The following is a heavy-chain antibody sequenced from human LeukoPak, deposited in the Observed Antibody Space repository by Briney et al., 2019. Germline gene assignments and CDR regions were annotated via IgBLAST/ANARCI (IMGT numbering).Heavy chain of an antibody. Sequence: APVTVSCKASGYTFTSYDINWVRQATGQGLEWMGWMNPNSGNTGYAQKFQGRVTMTRNTSISTAYMELSSLRSEDTAVYYCARNLYSYGSFWFDPWGQGTLVTVSS. CDR1: GYTFTSYD. J-gene: IGHJ5*02. CDR2: MNPNSGNT. D-gene: IGHD5-18*01. V-gene: IGHV1-8*01. CDR3: ARNLYSYGSFWFDP.